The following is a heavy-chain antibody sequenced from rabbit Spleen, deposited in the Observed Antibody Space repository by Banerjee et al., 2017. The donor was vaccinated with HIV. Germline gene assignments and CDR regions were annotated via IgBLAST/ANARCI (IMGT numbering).Heavy chain of an antibody. CDR3: ARGVNSNYAYGLAL. CDR2: IDTNDGDT. V-gene: IGHV1S45*01. D-gene: IGHD6-1*01. CDR1: GFSFSSNW. J-gene: IGHJ3*01. Sequence: QEQLVESGGGLVKPGGTLTLTCTVSGFSFSSNWICWVRQAPGKGLEWIACIDTNDGDTDYANWPKGRFTISKTSSTTVTLQMTSLTDADTATYFCARGVNSNYAYGLALWGQGTLVTVS.